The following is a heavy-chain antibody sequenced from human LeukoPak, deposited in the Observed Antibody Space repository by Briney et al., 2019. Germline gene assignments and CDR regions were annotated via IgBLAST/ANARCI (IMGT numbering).Heavy chain of an antibody. CDR3: ASKGAGHCYDASCMGSFDF. V-gene: IGHV1-2*02. J-gene: IGHJ3*01. CDR2: INPNTGDT. D-gene: IGHD2-15*01. CDR1: GYPFIDYY. Sequence: ASVKVSCKASGYPFIDYYLHWVRQAPGQGPEWMGCINPNTGDTNSAQNFQGRVIMTRDTSITTAYMELSRLKSDDTALYYCASKGAGHCYDASCMGSFDFWGQGTTVAVSS.